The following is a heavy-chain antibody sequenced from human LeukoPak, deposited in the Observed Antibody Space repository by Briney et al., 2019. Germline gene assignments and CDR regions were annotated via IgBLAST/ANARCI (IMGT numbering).Heavy chain of an antibody. CDR3: ARYSGSPKDFDY. D-gene: IGHD6-6*01. J-gene: IGHJ4*02. Sequence: SQTLSLTCAISGDSVSSNSAAWNWIRQSPSRGLEWLGRTYYRSKWYNDYAASVKSRIIINPDTSKNQFSLQLNSVTPEDTAIYYCARYSGSPKDFDYWGLGTLVTVSS. CDR2: TYYRSKWYN. V-gene: IGHV6-1*01. CDR1: GDSVSSNSAA.